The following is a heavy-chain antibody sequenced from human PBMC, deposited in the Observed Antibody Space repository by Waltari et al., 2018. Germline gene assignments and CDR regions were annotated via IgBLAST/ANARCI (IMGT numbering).Heavy chain of an antibody. Sequence: EVQLLESGGGLVQPGGSLRRSCAASGFTVSSYAMSWFRQAPGKGLGWVSDMGGRGGSTDNADPVKGRFTISRDNSKNTLYLQMNSLRAEDTAVYYCAKATKFGLGRGYSYGWFDYWGQGTLVTVSS. J-gene: IGHJ4*02. CDR1: GFTVSSYA. V-gene: IGHV3-23*01. CDR2: MGGRGGST. D-gene: IGHD5-18*01. CDR3: AKATKFGLGRGYSYGWFDY.